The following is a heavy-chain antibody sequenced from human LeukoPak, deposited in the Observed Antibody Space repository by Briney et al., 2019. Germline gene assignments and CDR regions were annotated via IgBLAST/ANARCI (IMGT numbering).Heavy chain of an antibody. V-gene: IGHV1-8*02. CDR2: MNPNSGNT. CDR1: GYTFTGYY. Sequence: GASVKVSCKASGYTFTGYYMHWVRQATGQGLEWMGWMNPNSGNTGYAQKFQGRVTMTRNTSISTAYMELSSLRSEDTAVYYCARGGRWAYCSSTSCYYYWGQGTLVTVSS. D-gene: IGHD2-2*01. CDR3: ARGGRWAYCSSTSCYYY. J-gene: IGHJ4*02.